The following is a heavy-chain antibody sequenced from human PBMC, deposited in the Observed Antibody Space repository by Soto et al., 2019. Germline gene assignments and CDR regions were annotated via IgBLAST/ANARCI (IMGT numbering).Heavy chain of an antibody. D-gene: IGHD3-10*01. CDR2: ISYDGSNK. V-gene: IGHV3-30-3*01. Sequence: GGSLRLSCAASGFTFSSYAMHWVRQAPGKGLEWVAVISYDGSNKYYADSVKGRFTISRDNSKNTLYLQMNSLRAEDTAVNYCARDPRGLWCGELLYAHSYYYYGIDFWGQGTTVTVSS. CDR1: GFTFSSYA. J-gene: IGHJ6*02. CDR3: ARDPRGLWCGELLYAHSYYYYGIDF.